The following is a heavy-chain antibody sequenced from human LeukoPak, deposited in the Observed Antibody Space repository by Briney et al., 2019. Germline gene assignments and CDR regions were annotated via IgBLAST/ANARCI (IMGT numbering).Heavy chain of an antibody. CDR2: ISAYNGNT. CDR1: GYTFTSYG. V-gene: IGHV1-18*04. J-gene: IGHJ4*02. Sequence: GASVKVSCKASGYTFTSYGISWVRQAPGQGLEWMGWISAYNGNTNYAQKLQGRVTMTTDTSTSTAYMGLRSLRSDDTAVYYCARSGSGDVLLWFGELFYFDYWGQGTLVTVSS. D-gene: IGHD3-10*01. CDR3: ARSGSGDVLLWFGELFYFDY.